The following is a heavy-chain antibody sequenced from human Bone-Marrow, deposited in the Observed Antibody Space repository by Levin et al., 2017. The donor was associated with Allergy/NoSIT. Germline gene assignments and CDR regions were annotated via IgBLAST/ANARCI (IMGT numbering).Heavy chain of an antibody. D-gene: IGHD1-26*01. V-gene: IGHV3-33*01. CDR2: IYSEGRKK. J-gene: IGHJ6*02. Sequence: GGSLRLSCEASGFTFRDYVIHWVRQAPGKGLECVALIYSEGRKKHFADSVKGRFDISTDLSQSRVFLEMNFLRVDDTAIYYCARLGDPTGRALYTFYGMDVWGHGTSVTGS. CDR1: GFTFRDYV. CDR3: ARLGDPTGRALYTFYGMDV.